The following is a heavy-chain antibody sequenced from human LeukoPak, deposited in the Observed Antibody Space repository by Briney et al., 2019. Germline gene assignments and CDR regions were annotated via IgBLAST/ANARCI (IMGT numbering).Heavy chain of an antibody. CDR3: ARDHDMVNNFYYGMDV. CDR2: IYASGTI. CDR1: GGSLSSFY. D-gene: IGHD2-15*01. V-gene: IGHV4-4*07. J-gene: IGHJ6*02. Sequence: PSETLSLTCSVSGGSLSSFYWSWIRQPAGKGLEWIGRIYASGTIYYNPSLKSRVTMSVDTSKSQVSLKLSSVTAADTAVYYCARDHDMVNNFYYGMDVWGQGTTVTVSS.